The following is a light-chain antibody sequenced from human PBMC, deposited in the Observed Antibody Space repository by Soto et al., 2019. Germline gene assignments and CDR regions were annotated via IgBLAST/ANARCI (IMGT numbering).Light chain of an antibody. CDR2: EVN. Sequence: QSALTQPASVSGSPGQSITISCTGTSSNIGIYNLVSWYQQHPGKAPKLMIYEVNKRPSGVPDRFSGSKSGNTASLTVSGLQAEDEADYYCSSYAGSSNVFGTGTKLTVL. J-gene: IGLJ1*01. CDR3: SSYAGSSNV. CDR1: SSNIGIYNL. V-gene: IGLV2-14*02.